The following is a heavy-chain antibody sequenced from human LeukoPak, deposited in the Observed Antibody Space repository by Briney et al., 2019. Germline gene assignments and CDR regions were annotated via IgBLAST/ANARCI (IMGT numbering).Heavy chain of an antibody. CDR1: GFTLSSYW. Sequence: GGSLRLSCAASGFTLSSYWMHWVRQAPGKGLVWVSRINEKGTTIDYADSVRGRFTISRDIAKNTLYLQMNSLRPEDTAVYHCVKDFVGVEEFWGQGTLVTVSS. CDR3: VKDFVGVEEF. D-gene: IGHD3-16*01. V-gene: IGHV3-74*01. J-gene: IGHJ4*02. CDR2: INEKGTTI.